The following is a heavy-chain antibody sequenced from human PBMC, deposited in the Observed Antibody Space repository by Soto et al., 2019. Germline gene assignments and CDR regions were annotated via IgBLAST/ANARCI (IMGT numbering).Heavy chain of an antibody. CDR1: GFSLSTSAVG. CDR3: AHLVVAGLTYDFDY. V-gene: IGHV2-5*02. CDR2: IYWGDDK. Sequence: QITLKESGPTLVKPTQTLTLTCTFSGFSLSTSAVGVGWIRQPPGKALAWLAFIYWGDDKRYSPSLKSSLTTTKDTSKNLVVLAMTNMDPVDTATYYCAHLVVAGLTYDFDYRGQGTLVTVSS. D-gene: IGHD2-15*01. J-gene: IGHJ4*02.